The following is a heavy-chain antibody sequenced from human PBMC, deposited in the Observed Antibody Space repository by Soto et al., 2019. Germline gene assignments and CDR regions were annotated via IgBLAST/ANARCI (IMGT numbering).Heavy chain of an antibody. D-gene: IGHD2-15*01. J-gene: IGHJ6*02. Sequence: SETLSLTCTVPGGSISSTDYYWSWIRQPPGKGLEWIGYIYYSGSTYYNPSLKSRVTISVDTSKIQFSLKLSSVTAADTAVYYCARVGKAAATRPYYYHAMDVWGQGTTVTVSS. CDR2: IYYSGST. CDR3: ARVGKAAATRPYYYHAMDV. CDR1: GGSISSTDYY. V-gene: IGHV4-30-4*01.